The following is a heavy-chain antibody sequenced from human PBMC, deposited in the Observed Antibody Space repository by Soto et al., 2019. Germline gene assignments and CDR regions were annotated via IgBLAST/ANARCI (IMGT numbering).Heavy chain of an antibody. CDR1: GFTFSYYY. Sequence: GGSLRLYCAASGFTFSYYYMSWIRQAPGKGLEWVSYISSSGSTIYYADSAKGRFTISRDNAKNSLYLQMNSLRAEDTAVYYCARDPMRNYYDSSGYFDYWGQGTLVTVSS. CDR2: ISSSGSTI. CDR3: ARDPMRNYYDSSGYFDY. J-gene: IGHJ4*02. V-gene: IGHV3-11*01. D-gene: IGHD3-22*01.